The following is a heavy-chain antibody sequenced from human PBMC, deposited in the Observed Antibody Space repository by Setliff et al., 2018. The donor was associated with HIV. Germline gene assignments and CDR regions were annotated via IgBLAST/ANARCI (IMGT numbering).Heavy chain of an antibody. CDR1: GFSTSSGYY. J-gene: IGHJ4*02. CDR2: IYYSGST. CDR3: ARTKADGYNGVFDS. Sequence: SETLSLTCAVSGFSTSSGYYWGWIRQPPGRGLEWIGSIYYSGSTYYNPSLKSRVTISVDTSKNRFSLRLTSVTAADTAVYYSARTKADGYNGVFDSWGQGTLVTVSS. V-gene: IGHV4-38-2*01. D-gene: IGHD5-12*01.